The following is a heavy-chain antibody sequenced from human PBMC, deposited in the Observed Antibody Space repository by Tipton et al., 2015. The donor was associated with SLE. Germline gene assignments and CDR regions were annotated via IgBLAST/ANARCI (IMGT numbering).Heavy chain of an antibody. CDR3: ARLTTVTTLALNYYYYYYMDV. CDR1: GFTFSSYS. J-gene: IGHJ6*03. D-gene: IGHD4-17*01. Sequence: SLRLSCAASGFTFSSYSMNWVRQAPGKGLEWVSSISSSSSYIYYADSVKGRFTISRDNAKNSLYLQMNSLRAEDTAVYYCARLTTVTTLALNYYYYYYMDVWGKGTTVTVSS. V-gene: IGHV3-21*01. CDR2: ISSSSSYI.